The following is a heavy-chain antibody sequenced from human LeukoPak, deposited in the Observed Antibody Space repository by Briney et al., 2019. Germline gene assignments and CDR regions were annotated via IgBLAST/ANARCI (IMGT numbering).Heavy chain of an antibody. J-gene: IGHJ5*02. CDR2: IRSSGET. D-gene: IGHD5-12*01. Sequence: GGSLRLSCAASGFIFSQYSMNWVRQAPGKGLEWVSHIRSSGETFYADSVKGRFTISRDNARNSLYLQMNNLRGEDTAIYYCARDAGNSGYGCDLWGQGTLVTVSS. V-gene: IGHV3-48*01. CDR1: GFIFSQYS. CDR3: ARDAGNSGYGCDL.